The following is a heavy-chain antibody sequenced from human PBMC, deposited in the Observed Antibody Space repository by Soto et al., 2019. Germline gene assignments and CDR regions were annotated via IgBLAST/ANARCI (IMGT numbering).Heavy chain of an antibody. J-gene: IGHJ5*02. CDR3: ARVADSSGYSFRGWFDP. CDR2: IYYSGST. CDR1: GGSISSYY. Sequence: SETLSLTCTVSGGSISSYYWRWIRQPPGKGLEWIGYIYYSGSTNYNPSLKSRVTISVDTAKNQFSLKLSSVTAADTAVYYCARVADSSGYSFRGWFDPWGQGTLVTVS. V-gene: IGHV4-59*01. D-gene: IGHD6-19*01.